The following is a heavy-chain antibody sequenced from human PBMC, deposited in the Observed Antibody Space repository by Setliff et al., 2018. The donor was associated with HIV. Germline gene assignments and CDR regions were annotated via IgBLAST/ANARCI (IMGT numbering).Heavy chain of an antibody. D-gene: IGHD2-8*01. CDR1: GFTFGDYW. CDR3: ARPLLRTNTVYGILGNWFDS. Sequence: GGSLRLYCAASGFTFGDYWMHWVRQAPGKGLVWVSRITGDGSSTRYADSVNGRFTISRDNAKNSLYLQMNSLRAEDTAVYYCARPLLRTNTVYGILGNWFDSWGRGTLVTVSS. CDR2: ITGDGSST. V-gene: IGHV3-74*01. J-gene: IGHJ5*01.